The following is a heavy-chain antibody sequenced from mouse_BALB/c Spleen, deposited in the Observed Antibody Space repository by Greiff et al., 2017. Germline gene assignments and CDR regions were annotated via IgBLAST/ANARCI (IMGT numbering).Heavy chain of an antibody. V-gene: IGHV1S81*02. J-gene: IGHJ2*01. CDR1: GYTFTSYW. CDR3: AREGEYYGNFDY. CDR2: INPSNGRT. D-gene: IGHD2-1*01. Sequence: QVQLQQPGAELVKPGASVKLSCKASGYTFTSYWMHWVKQRPGQGLEWIGEINPSNGRTNYNEKFKSKAILTVDKSSSTAYMQLSSLTSEDSAVYYCAREGEYYGNFDYWGQGTTLTVSS.